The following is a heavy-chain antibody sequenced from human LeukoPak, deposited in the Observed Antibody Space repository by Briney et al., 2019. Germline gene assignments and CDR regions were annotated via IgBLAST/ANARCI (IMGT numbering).Heavy chain of an antibody. Sequence: ASVKVSCKASGYTFTGYYMHWVRQAPGQGLEWMGWINPNSGGTNYAQKFQGRVTMTRDTSISTAYMELSRLRSNDTAVYYCARSMIVVATRAYGMDVWGQGTMVTVS. J-gene: IGHJ6*02. D-gene: IGHD3-22*01. V-gene: IGHV1-2*02. CDR1: GYTFTGYY. CDR3: ARSMIVVATRAYGMDV. CDR2: INPNSGGT.